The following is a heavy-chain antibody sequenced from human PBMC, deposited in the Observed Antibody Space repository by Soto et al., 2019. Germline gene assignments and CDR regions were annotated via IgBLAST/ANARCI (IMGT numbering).Heavy chain of an antibody. D-gene: IGHD6-19*01. CDR3: ARGLGGSSGWLTNRFDP. CDR1: GDSVSSNSAA. CDR2: TYYRSKWYN. Sequence: PSQTLSLTCAMSGDSVSSNSAAWNWIMQSPSRGLEWLGRTYYRSKWYNDYAVSVKSRITINPDTSKNQFSLQLNSVTPEDTAVYYCARGLGGSSGWLTNRFDPWGQGTPVTSPQ. V-gene: IGHV6-1*01. J-gene: IGHJ5*02.